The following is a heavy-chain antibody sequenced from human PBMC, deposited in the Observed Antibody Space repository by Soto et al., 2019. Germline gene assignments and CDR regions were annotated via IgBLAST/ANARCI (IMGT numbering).Heavy chain of an antibody. CDR3: ARSAPKLLWFGEFDY. Sequence: LSLTRTVSGGSISSYYWSWIRQPPGKGLEWIGYIYYSGSTNYNPSLKSRVTISVDTSKNQFSLKLSSVTAADTAVYYCARSAPKLLWFGEFDYWGQGTLVTVSS. CDR1: GGSISSYY. D-gene: IGHD3-10*01. V-gene: IGHV4-59*01. CDR2: IYYSGST. J-gene: IGHJ4*02.